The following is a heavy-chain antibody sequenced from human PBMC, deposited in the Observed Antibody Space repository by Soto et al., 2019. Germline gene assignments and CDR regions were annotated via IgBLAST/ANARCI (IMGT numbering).Heavy chain of an antibody. CDR1: GFSFRNYG. Sequence: QEQLVESGGGVVQPGRSLRLSCAASGFSFRNYGIHWVRQAPGKGLDWVAVIWYDGSKRYYADSVRGRFTISRDNSGNTVHLQMDSLRAEDTAVYYCARGWGSDVHHSCLDVWCQGTTVVVS. V-gene: IGHV3-33*01. D-gene: IGHD3-16*01. J-gene: IGHJ3*01. CDR2: IWYDGSKR. CDR3: ARGWGSDVHHSCLDV.